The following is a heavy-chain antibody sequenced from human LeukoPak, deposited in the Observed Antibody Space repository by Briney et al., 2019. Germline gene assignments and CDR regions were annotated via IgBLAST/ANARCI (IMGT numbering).Heavy chain of an antibody. D-gene: IGHD6-19*01. Sequence: GGSLRLSCAASGFTFSSYAMHWVRQAPGKGLEWVAVISYDGGNKYYAHSVKGGFTISRDNSKNTLYLQMNSLRAEDTAVYYCARDEGSSGWSYFDYRGQGTLVTVSS. J-gene: IGHJ4*02. CDR1: GFTFSSYA. V-gene: IGHV3-30-3*01. CDR3: ARDEGSSGWSYFDY. CDR2: ISYDGGNK.